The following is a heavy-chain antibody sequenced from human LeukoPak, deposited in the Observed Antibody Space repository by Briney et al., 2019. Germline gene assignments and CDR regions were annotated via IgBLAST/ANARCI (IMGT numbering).Heavy chain of an antibody. J-gene: IGHJ4*02. Sequence: GGSLRLSCVASGFTFSTSTMTWVRQAPGKGLEWVSTITNSGGSTNYVDSVKGRFTISRDNSMNTLYLQVNSLRAEDTAVYYCAKRPYTYGPLDFWGQGTLVTVSS. CDR3: AKRPYTYGPLDF. D-gene: IGHD5-18*01. CDR2: ITNSGGST. CDR1: GFTFSTST. V-gene: IGHV3-23*01.